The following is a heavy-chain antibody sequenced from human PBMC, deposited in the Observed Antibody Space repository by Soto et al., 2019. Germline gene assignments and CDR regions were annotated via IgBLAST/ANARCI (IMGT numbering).Heavy chain of an antibody. CDR1: GGSISSSSYY. J-gene: IGHJ3*02. CDR2: IYYSGST. CDR3: ARRGYYAISAFDI. Sequence: SETLSLTCTVFGGSISSSSYYWGWIRQPPGKGLEWIGSIYYSGSTYYNPSLKSRVTISVDTSKNQFSLKLSSVTAADTAVYYCARRGYYAISAFDIWGQGTMVTVSS. D-gene: IGHD2-8*01. V-gene: IGHV4-39*01.